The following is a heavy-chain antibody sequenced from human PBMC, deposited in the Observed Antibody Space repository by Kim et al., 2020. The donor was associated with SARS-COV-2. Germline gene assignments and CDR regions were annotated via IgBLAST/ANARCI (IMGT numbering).Heavy chain of an antibody. CDR2: ISDSGSYT. J-gene: IGHJ6*02. D-gene: IGHD4-17*01. CDR1: GFTFSNSA. Sequence: GGSLRLSCAASGFTFSNSAMNWVRQAPGKGLEWVSMISDSGSYTYYADSVEGRFTISRDNSKNVLFLQLNSLRAEDTAVYYCAKGPGAVTTSYYYFGMDGWGQGPTVTVSS. V-gene: IGHV3-23*01. CDR3: AKGPGAVTTSYYYFGMDG.